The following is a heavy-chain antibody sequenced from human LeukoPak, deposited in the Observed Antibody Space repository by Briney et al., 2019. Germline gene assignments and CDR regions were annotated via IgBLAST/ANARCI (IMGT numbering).Heavy chain of an antibody. V-gene: IGHV3-9*01. D-gene: IGHD4-17*01. CDR1: GFTFDDYA. Sequence: GGSLRLSCAASGFTFDDYAIHWVRQAPWKGLEWVAGINWNSGSIDYADSVKGRFTISRDNAKNSLYLQMNSLRAEDTALYYCAKEKKDYGDYWYFDLWGRGTLVTASS. CDR3: AKEKKDYGDYWYFDL. J-gene: IGHJ2*01. CDR2: INWNSGSI.